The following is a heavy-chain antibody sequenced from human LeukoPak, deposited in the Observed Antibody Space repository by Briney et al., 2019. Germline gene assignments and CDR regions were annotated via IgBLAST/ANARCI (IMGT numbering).Heavy chain of an antibody. V-gene: IGHV3-23*01. CDR1: GFTFSSYA. J-gene: IGHJ4*02. CDR3: AKGRIFGVVISSHFDY. Sequence: RGSLRLSCAASGFTFSSYAMSWVRQAPGKGLEWVSAISGSGGSTYYADSVKGRFTISRDNSKNTLYLQMNSLRAEDTAVYYCAKGRIFGVVISSHFDYWGQGTLVTVSS. D-gene: IGHD3-3*01. CDR2: ISGSGGST.